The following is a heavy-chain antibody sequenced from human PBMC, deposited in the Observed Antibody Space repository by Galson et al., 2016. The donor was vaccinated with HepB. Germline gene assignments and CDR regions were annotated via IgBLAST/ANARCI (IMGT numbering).Heavy chain of an antibody. Sequence: SLRLSCAASGFTFSKFAMHWVRQAPGKGLDWVAVISNDESNKYYAESVKGRFTISRDNAKTSLYLQMISLRDEDTAVYYCAKYSGSDGYFDYWGRGTLVTVSS. D-gene: IGHD5-12*01. CDR1: GFTFSKFA. V-gene: IGHV3-30*18. CDR3: AKYSGSDGYFDY. CDR2: ISNDESNK. J-gene: IGHJ4*02.